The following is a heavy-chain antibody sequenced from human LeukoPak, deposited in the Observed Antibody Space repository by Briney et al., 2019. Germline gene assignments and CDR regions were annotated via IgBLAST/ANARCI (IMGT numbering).Heavy chain of an antibody. D-gene: IGHD6-19*01. CDR2: ISGSGSST. Sequence: GGTLRLSCAASGFTFSSYGMSWVRQAPGKGLEWVSGISGSGSSTYYADSVKGRFTISRDSSKNTLFLQMNSLRPEDTAVYYCAKDLTTGGGWANDAFDIWGQGTMVTVSS. CDR3: AKDLTTGGGWANDAFDI. J-gene: IGHJ3*02. CDR1: GFTFSSYG. V-gene: IGHV3-23*01.